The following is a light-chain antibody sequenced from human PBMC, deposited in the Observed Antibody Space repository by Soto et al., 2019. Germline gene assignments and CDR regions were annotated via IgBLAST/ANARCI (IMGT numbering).Light chain of an antibody. Sequence: QSVLTQPPSASGTPGQRVTISCSGGTSNIGSNTVNWYQQLPVTAPKLLIYSINQRPSGVPDRFSGAKSGNSASLAISGLQSEDEADYYCAAWDDSLSGVVFGGGTKLTVL. J-gene: IGLJ2*01. CDR3: AAWDDSLSGVV. CDR2: SIN. V-gene: IGLV1-44*01. CDR1: TSNIGSNT.